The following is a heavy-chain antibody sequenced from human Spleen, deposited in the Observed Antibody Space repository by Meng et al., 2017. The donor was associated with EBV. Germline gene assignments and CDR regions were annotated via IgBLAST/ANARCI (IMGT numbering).Heavy chain of an antibody. J-gene: IGHJ4*02. Sequence: AQLGESGAVNVQPGGFHRLSCAASGFNFSRYWMHWVRQAAGNGLVWVSRTNENERITDYADSVKGRFTIYRDNTKNTLYLQMNSLRVEDTAIYFCSRDLAGADDDWGPGTLVTVSS. CDR3: SRDLAGADDD. CDR2: TNENERIT. CDR1: GFNFSRYW. V-gene: IGHV3-74*01.